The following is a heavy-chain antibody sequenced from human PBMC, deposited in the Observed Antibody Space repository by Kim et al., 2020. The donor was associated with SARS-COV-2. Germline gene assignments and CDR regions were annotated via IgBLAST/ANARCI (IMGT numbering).Heavy chain of an antibody. V-gene: IGHV3-74*01. CDR2: INSDGSRT. Sequence: GGSLRLSCAASGFTFSSYWIHWVRQAPGKGLVWVSRINSDGSRTNYADSVKGRFTISRDNAKNTLYLQMNSLRAEDTAVYYCARGRGGAIDCFDYWGQGALATVSS. J-gene: IGHJ4*02. D-gene: IGHD1-26*01. CDR3: ARGRGGAIDCFDY. CDR1: GFTFSSYW.